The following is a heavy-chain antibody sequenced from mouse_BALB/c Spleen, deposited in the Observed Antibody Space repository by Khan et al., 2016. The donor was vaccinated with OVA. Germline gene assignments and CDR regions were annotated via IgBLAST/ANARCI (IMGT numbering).Heavy chain of an antibody. Sequence: EVQLLESGPGLVKPSESLNLSCAATGYSISSDYAWNCLRPPPGNKLECPGYISSTHSTCYNPSLKSRISITRDKSKNQFFLQLKSVSTEDTATYYCARSLYYCYGYALACWGQGTLVTVSS. D-gene: IGHD2-2*01. J-gene: IGHJ4*01. CDR2: ISSTHST. CDR1: GYSISSDYA. V-gene: IGHV3-2*02. CDR3: ARSLYYCYGYALAC.